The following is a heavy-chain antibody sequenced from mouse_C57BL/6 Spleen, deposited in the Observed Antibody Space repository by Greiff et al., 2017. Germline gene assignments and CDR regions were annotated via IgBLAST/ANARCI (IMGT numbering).Heavy chain of an antibody. Sequence: VQLQQSGPELVKPGASVKMSCKASGYTFTDYNMHWVKQSHGKSLEWIGYINPNNGGTSYNQKFKGKATLTVNKSSSTAYMELRSLTSEDSAVYYCAREEGVPWYFDVWGTGTTVTVSS. V-gene: IGHV1-22*01. CDR3: AREEGVPWYFDV. J-gene: IGHJ1*03. CDR1: GYTFTDYN. CDR2: INPNNGGT.